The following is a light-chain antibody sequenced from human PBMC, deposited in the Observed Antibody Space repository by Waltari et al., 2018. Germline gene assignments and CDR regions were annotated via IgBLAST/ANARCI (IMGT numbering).Light chain of an antibody. J-gene: IGKJ1*01. CDR2: KAS. V-gene: IGKV1-5*03. Sequence: DIQMTQSPSTLSASVGDRVTITCRASHLITNWLAWYQQKPGKAPRLLIYKASSVESGVPSRFSGSGSETEFTLTISGLQPDDFATYYCQQYNVFSTFGQGTKVELK. CDR1: HLITNW. CDR3: QQYNVFST.